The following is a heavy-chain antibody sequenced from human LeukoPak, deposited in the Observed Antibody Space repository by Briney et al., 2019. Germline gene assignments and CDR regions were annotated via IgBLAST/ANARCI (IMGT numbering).Heavy chain of an antibody. Sequence: PSETLSLTCAVYGGSFSGYYWSWIRQPPGKGLEWIGEINHSGSTNYNPSLKSRVTISVDTSKNQFSLKLSSVTAADTAAYYCARGRIQLWLRNWFDPWGQGTLVTVSS. D-gene: IGHD5-18*01. V-gene: IGHV4-34*01. CDR1: GGSFSGYY. CDR2: INHSGST. J-gene: IGHJ5*02. CDR3: ARGRIQLWLRNWFDP.